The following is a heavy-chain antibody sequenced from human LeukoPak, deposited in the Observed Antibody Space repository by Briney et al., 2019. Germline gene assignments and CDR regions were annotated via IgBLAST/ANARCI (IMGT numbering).Heavy chain of an antibody. D-gene: IGHD1-26*01. CDR3: ARKGGATTYGYYYYYMDV. CDR2: INQYGSEK. CDR1: GFTFSSYW. V-gene: IGHV3-7*01. J-gene: IGHJ6*03. Sequence: PGWSLRLSYAASGFTFSSYWMSWVRPAPRKGLAGVANINQYGSEKYYVDSVKGRFTISRDNAKNSLYLQMNSLRAEDTAVYYCARKGGATTYGYYYYYMDVWGKGTTVTISS.